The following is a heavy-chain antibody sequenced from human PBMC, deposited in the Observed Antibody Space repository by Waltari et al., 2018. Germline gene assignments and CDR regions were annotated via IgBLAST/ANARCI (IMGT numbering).Heavy chain of an antibody. CDR3: ARANPGTSSFDY. J-gene: IGHJ4*02. CDR2: IYYSGST. CDR1: GGSISSHY. D-gene: IGHD2-15*01. V-gene: IGHV4-59*11. Sequence: QVQLQESGPGLVKPSENLSLTCPVPGGSISSHYWSWIRQPPGKGLEWIGYIYYSGSTNYNPSLKSRVTISVDTSKNQFSLKLSSVTAADTAVYYCARANPGTSSFDYWGQGTLVTVSS.